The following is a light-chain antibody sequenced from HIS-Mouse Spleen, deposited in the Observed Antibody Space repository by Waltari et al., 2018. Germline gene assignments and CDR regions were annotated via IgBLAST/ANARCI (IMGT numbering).Light chain of an antibody. CDR3: AAWDDSLSGPV. CDR1: SSNIGSHY. J-gene: IGLJ3*02. CDR2: RNN. Sequence: QSVLTQPPSASGTPGQRVTISCSGSSSNIGSHYVYWYQQLPGTAPKLRIYRNNQRTSGVPDRFSGSKSGTSASLAISGLRSEDEADYYCAAWDDSLSGPVFGGGTKLTVL. V-gene: IGLV1-47*01.